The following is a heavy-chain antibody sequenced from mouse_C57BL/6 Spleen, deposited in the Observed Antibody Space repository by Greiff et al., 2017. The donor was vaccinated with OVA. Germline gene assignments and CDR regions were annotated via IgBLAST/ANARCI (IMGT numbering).Heavy chain of an antibody. CDR1: GYTFTSYG. CDR3: ARSITTVVEGDWYFDV. D-gene: IGHD1-1*01. J-gene: IGHJ1*03. Sequence: QVQLQQSGAELARPGASVKLSCKASGYTFTSYGISWVKQRTGQGLEWIGEIYPRSGNTYYNEKFKGKATLTADKSSSTAYMELRSLTSEDSAVYFCARSITTVVEGDWYFDVWGTGTTVTVSS. V-gene: IGHV1-81*01. CDR2: IYPRSGNT.